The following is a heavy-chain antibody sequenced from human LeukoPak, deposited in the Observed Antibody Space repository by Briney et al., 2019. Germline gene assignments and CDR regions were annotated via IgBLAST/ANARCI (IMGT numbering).Heavy chain of an antibody. CDR1: GYTFTSYA. J-gene: IGHJ3*02. CDR2: INAGNGNT. V-gene: IGHV1-3*01. Sequence: ASVKVSCKASGYTFTSYAMHWVRQAPGQRLEWMGWINAGNGNTKYSQKFQGRVTITRDTSASTAYMELSSLRSEDMAVYYCARMAAAGHDAFDIWGQGTMVTVSS. D-gene: IGHD6-13*01. CDR3: ARMAAAGHDAFDI.